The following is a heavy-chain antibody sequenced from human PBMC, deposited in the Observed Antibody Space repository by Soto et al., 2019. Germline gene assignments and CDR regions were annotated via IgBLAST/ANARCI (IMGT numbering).Heavy chain of an antibody. Sequence: LRLSCAASGFSFSDYTMNWVRQAPGKGLEWVSSISKGSDYIFYADKVKGRFTIPRDNARNSLHLQMTSLRVEDTAVYYCAKDSGCVNNACAYDPWGQGTLVTVSS. J-gene: IGHJ5*02. CDR2: ISKGSDYI. CDR1: GFSFSDYT. V-gene: IGHV3-21*01. D-gene: IGHD1-20*01. CDR3: AKDSGCVNNACAYDP.